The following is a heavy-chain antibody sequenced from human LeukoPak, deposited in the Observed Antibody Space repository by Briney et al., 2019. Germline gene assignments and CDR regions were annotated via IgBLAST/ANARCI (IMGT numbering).Heavy chain of an antibody. Sequence: ASVKVSCKASGYTFTSYGISWVRQAPGQGLEWMGWISAYNGNTNYAQKFQGRVTMTRDTSTSTVYMELSSLRSEDTAVYYCARDLTITTVTTSYYGMDVWGQGTTVTVSS. CDR2: ISAYNGNT. D-gene: IGHD4-17*01. CDR1: GYTFTSYG. CDR3: ARDLTITTVTTSYYGMDV. V-gene: IGHV1-18*01. J-gene: IGHJ6*02.